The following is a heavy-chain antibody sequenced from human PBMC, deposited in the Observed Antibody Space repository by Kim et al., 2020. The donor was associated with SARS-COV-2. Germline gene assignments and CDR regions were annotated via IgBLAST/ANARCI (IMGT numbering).Heavy chain of an antibody. J-gene: IGHJ5*02. CDR2: IYYSGST. D-gene: IGHD5-18*01. V-gene: IGHV4-59*13. Sequence: SETLSLTCTVSGGSISSYYWSWIRQPPGKGLEWIGYIYYSGSTNYNPSLKSRVTISVDTSKNQFSLKLSSVTAADTAVYYCARLGRYSYGNVPWGQGTLVTVSS. CDR1: GGSISSYY. CDR3: ARLGRYSYGNVP.